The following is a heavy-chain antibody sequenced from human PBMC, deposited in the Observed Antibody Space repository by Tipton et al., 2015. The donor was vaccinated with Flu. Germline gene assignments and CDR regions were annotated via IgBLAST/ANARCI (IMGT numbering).Heavy chain of an antibody. CDR3: ARAFNLYGSSYEGAFDY. Sequence: TLSLTCSVSGGSISSYYWSWIRQPPGKGLEWIGYIYYNGNTNYNPSLKSRVTISVDTSKNQFSLRLSSVTAADTAMYYCARAFNLYGSSYEGAFDYWGQGTLVAVSS. D-gene: IGHD6-6*01. CDR2: IYYNGNT. V-gene: IGHV4-59*01. J-gene: IGHJ4*02. CDR1: GGSISSYY.